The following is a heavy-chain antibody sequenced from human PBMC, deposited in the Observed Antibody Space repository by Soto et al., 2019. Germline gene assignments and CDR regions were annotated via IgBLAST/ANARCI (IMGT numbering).Heavy chain of an antibody. D-gene: IGHD2-2*01. V-gene: IGHV1-46*01. CDR3: ARIDCFSSSCYFKY. Sequence: QVSLVQSGAEVKKPGASVKVSCKASGYTFTSYYVHWVRQAPGQGLEWMGIINPSGATTTYAQNFQGRVAMTRDTSTSTGYMELSSLRSEDTAVYYCARIDCFSSSCYFKYWGQGTLVTVSS. CDR1: GYTFTSYY. J-gene: IGHJ4*02. CDR2: INPSGATT.